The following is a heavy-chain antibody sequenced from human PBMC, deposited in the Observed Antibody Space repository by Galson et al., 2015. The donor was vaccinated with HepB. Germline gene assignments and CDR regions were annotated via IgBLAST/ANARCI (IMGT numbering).Heavy chain of an antibody. CDR2: ISYDGSNK. J-gene: IGHJ4*02. Sequence: SLRLSCAASGFTFSSYGMHWVRQAPGKGLEWVAVISYDGSNKYYADSVKGRFTISRDNSKNTLYLQMNSLRAEDTAVYYCARRGVVVSHFDYWGQGTLVTASS. CDR3: ARRGVVVSHFDY. CDR1: GFTFSSYG. D-gene: IGHD3-3*01. V-gene: IGHV3-30*03.